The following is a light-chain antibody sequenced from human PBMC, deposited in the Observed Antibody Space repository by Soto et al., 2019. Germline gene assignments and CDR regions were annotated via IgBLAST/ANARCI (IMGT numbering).Light chain of an antibody. CDR2: EVT. CDR1: SSDVGSYNL. CDR3: CSYARGSTYV. V-gene: IGLV2-23*02. J-gene: IGLJ1*01. Sequence: QSALTQPAFVSGSPGQSITISCTGTSSDVGSYNLVSWYQQYPGKAPKLMIYEVTQRPSGVSNRFSGSKSGNTASLTISGLQAEDEADYYCCSYARGSTYVFGTGTKVTVL.